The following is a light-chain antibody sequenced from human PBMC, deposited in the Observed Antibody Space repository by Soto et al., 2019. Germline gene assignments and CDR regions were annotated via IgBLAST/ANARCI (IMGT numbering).Light chain of an antibody. V-gene: IGKV3-20*01. J-gene: IGKJ1*01. CDR2: GAS. Sequence: EIVLTQSPGTLSLSPGERATLSCRASQSVIYLAWYQQKPGQAPRLLFYGASNRATGIPGRFSGSGSGTDFTLTISRMEPEDSAVYYCHQYGIVPWTFGQGTKVEI. CDR1: QSVIY. CDR3: HQYGIVPWT.